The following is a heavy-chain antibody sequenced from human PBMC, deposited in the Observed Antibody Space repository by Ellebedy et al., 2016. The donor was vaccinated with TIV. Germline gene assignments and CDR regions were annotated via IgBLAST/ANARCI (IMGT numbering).Heavy chain of an antibody. CDR2: IKQDASER. J-gene: IGHJ4*02. V-gene: IGHV3-7*01. CDR3: ARDQWLGRAYYFDS. CDR1: GFTFSNYW. Sequence: GESLKISCVASGFTFSNYWMSWVRQAPGKGLEWVANIKQDASERYYVDSAKGRFSISRDNAKYSIYLQMNSLRDEDTAVYYCARDQWLGRAYYFDSWGQGILLIVSS. D-gene: IGHD6-19*01.